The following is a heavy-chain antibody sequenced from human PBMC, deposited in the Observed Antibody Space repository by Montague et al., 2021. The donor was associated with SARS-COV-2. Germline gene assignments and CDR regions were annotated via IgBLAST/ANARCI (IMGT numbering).Heavy chain of an antibody. Sequence: SETLSLTCTVSGASINTYYWTWIRQPAGTGLEWIGRIYAGGSTSHNPSLRTRVTMSVDTSKNQVSLKLSSVTAADTAVYYCARGPDHYDFWSGYYYYYMDVWGKGTTVTVSS. D-gene: IGHD3-3*01. CDR2: IYAGGST. CDR3: ARGPDHYDFWSGYYYYYMDV. J-gene: IGHJ6*03. CDR1: GASINTYY. V-gene: IGHV4-4*07.